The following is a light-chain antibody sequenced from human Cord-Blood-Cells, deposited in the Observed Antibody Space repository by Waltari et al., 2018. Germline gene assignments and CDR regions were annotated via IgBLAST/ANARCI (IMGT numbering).Light chain of an antibody. Sequence: SYELTQPPSVSVSPGQTASITCSGDKLGDKYACWYQQKPSQSPVLVIYQDSKRPSGIPERFSGSNSGYTATLTISGTQAMDEADYYCQAWDSSTYVFGTGTKVTVL. CDR2: QDS. CDR3: QAWDSSTYV. J-gene: IGLJ1*01. CDR1: KLGDKY. V-gene: IGLV3-1*01.